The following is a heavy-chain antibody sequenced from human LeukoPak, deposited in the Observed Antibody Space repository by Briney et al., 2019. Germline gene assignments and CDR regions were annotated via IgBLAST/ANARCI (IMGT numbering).Heavy chain of an antibody. Sequence: SEALSLTCNVSGGSIRGYYWSWIRQPPGKGLEWIGYIYSSGSTNYNPSLKSRLTMSVDTSKNQFSLKVSSVTAADTAVYYCARYCSSTSCWRFGEPREHWGQGTLVTVSS. CDR3: ARYCSSTSCWRFGEPREH. D-gene: IGHD2-2*01. V-gene: IGHV4-59*01. CDR1: GGSIRGYY. CDR2: IYSSGST. J-gene: IGHJ1*01.